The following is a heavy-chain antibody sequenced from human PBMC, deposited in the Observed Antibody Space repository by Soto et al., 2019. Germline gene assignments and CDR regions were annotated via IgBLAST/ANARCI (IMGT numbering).Heavy chain of an antibody. Sequence: KPSETLSLTCSVSGGSINNYEYYWTWIRQPPGEGLEWIGHIYYTGSTSYNPSLKSRVTISLDTSKNQFSLKVNSVSAADTAVYYCARDRGNSPDFFDSWGQGTLVTVSS. CDR1: GGSINNYEYY. CDR3: ARDRGNSPDFFDS. J-gene: IGHJ4*02. D-gene: IGHD1-1*01. V-gene: IGHV4-30-4*01. CDR2: IYYTGST.